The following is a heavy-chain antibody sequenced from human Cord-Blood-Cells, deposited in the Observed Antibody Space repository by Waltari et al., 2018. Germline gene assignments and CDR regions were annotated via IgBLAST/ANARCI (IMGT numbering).Heavy chain of an antibody. D-gene: IGHD2-2*01. CDR2: ISSSSSYI. CDR3: ARGAAMLDY. V-gene: IGHV3-21*01. CDR1: GFTFSSYS. J-gene: IGHJ4*02. Sequence: EVQLVESGGGLVKPGGSLRLSCAASGFTFSSYSMNWVRQAPGKGLAWVAAISSSSSYIYYADSVKGRFTISRDNAKNSLYLQMNSLRAEDTAVYYCARGAAMLDYWGQGTLVTVSS.